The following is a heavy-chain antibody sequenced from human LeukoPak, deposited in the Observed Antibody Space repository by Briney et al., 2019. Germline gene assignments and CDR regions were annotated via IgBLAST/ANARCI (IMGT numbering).Heavy chain of an antibody. Sequence: AGGSLRLSCAASGFTFSSYWMSWVRQAPGKGLEWIGSIYDSGSTYYNPSLKSRVTISVDTSKNQFSLKLNSVTAADTAVYYCARHYGPWGQGTLVTVSS. V-gene: IGHV4-39*01. CDR2: IYDSGST. CDR3: ARHYGP. J-gene: IGHJ5*02. CDR1: GFTFSSYW. D-gene: IGHD3-10*01.